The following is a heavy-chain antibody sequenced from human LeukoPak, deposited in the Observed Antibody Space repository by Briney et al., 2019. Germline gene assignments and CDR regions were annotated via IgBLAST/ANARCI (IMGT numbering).Heavy chain of an antibody. D-gene: IGHD4-23*01. Sequence: NPGGSLRPSCAASGFTFSSYWMNWVRQAPGKGLVWVSRIASDGSSTTYADSVKGRFSISRDNAKNTLYLQMNSLRVEDTAVYYCARGRPHGNDYWGQGTLVTVSS. CDR3: ARGRPHGNDY. CDR1: GFTFSSYW. CDR2: IASDGSST. J-gene: IGHJ4*02. V-gene: IGHV3-74*01.